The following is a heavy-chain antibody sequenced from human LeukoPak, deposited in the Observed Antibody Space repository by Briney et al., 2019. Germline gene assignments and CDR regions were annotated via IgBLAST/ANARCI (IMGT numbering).Heavy chain of an antibody. CDR3: AKDANYLDSSGYFIPFDY. Sequence: GGSLRLSCSASGFTFSRFAMTWVRHLPGKGLEWVSTISGNGLQTFYADSVKGRFSVSRDNSVNIVYLQMDSLRADDSALYSCAKDANYLDSSGYFIPFDYWGPGTLVTVAP. V-gene: IGHV3-23*01. J-gene: IGHJ4*02. CDR1: GFTFSRFA. CDR2: ISGNGLQT. D-gene: IGHD3-22*01.